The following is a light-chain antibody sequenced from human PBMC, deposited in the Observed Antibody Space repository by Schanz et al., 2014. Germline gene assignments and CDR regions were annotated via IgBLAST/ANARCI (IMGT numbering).Light chain of an antibody. CDR3: QKYNGAPLIT. Sequence: DIQMTQSPSSLSASVGDRVTITCRAHQGIRNSVAWYQQKPGKVPKLLIYAASTLQSGVPSRFSGSGSGTDFTLTVSSLQPEDVATYYCQKYNGAPLITFGQGTRLEIK. CDR2: AAS. V-gene: IGKV1-27*01. J-gene: IGKJ5*01. CDR1: QGIRNS.